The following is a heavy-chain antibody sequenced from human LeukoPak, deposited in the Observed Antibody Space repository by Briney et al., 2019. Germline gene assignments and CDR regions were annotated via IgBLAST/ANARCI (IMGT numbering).Heavy chain of an antibody. CDR2: IYYSGST. V-gene: IGHV4-59*01. Sequence: PSETLSLTCTVSGGSISSYYWSWIRQPPGKGLEWIGYIYYSGSTNYNPSLKSRVTISVDTSKNQFSLKLSSVTAADTAVYYCARWYYDFWSGYANDAFDIWGQGTMVTVSS. J-gene: IGHJ3*02. CDR1: GGSISSYY. CDR3: ARWYYDFWSGYANDAFDI. D-gene: IGHD3-3*01.